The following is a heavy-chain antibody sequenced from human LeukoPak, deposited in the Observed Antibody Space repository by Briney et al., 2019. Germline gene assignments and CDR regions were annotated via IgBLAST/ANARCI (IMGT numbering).Heavy chain of an antibody. J-gene: IGHJ6*02. D-gene: IGHD6-19*01. V-gene: IGHV4-34*01. CDR3: ATAVWRGWTNYYYYGMDV. Sequence: SETLSLTCAVYGGSFSGYYWSWIRQPPGKGLEWIGEINHSGSTNYSPSLKSRVTISVDTSKNQFSLKLSSVTAADTAVYYCATAVWRGWTNYYYYGMDVWGQGTTVTVSS. CDR2: INHSGST. CDR1: GGSFSGYY.